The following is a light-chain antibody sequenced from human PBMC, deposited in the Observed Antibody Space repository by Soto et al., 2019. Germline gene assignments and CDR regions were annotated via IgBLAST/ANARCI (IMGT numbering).Light chain of an antibody. CDR2: DVF. J-gene: IGKJ4*01. Sequence: PGERATLSCRASQRVTSYLAWYQQKPGQAPRLLIYDVFNRATGIPPRFSGSGSGTDFTLTISSLEPEDFAVYYCQQRSNWPLTFGGGTKVEIK. V-gene: IGKV3-11*01. CDR3: QQRSNWPLT. CDR1: QRVTSY.